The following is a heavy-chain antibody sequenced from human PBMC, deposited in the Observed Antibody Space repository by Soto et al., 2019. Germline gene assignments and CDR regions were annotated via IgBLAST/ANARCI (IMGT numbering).Heavy chain of an antibody. J-gene: IGHJ4*02. CDR1: GYSFTSYW. Sequence: VQLVQSGAEVKKPGESLRISCKGSGYSFTSYWISWVRQMPGKGLEWMGRIDPSDSYTNYSPSFQGHVTISADKSISTAYLQWSSLKASDTAMYYCARHARAYDSGKYFDYWGQGTLVTVSS. D-gene: IGHD3-22*01. V-gene: IGHV5-10-1*03. CDR3: ARHARAYDSGKYFDY. CDR2: IDPSDSYT.